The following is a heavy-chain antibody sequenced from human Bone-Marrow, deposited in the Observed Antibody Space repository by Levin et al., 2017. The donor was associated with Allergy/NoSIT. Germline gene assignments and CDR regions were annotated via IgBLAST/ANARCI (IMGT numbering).Heavy chain of an antibody. Sequence: SETLSLICTVSGGSISSGGYYWSWIRQHPGTGLEWIGYIYYSGNTYYNPSLKSRVSMSVVTSQNQFSLKVSSVTAADTAVYYCARYNGYDFDYWGQGILVTVSS. CDR1: GGSISSGGYY. CDR2: IYYSGNT. V-gene: IGHV4-31*03. CDR3: ARYNGYDFDY. D-gene: IGHD5-12*01. J-gene: IGHJ4*02.